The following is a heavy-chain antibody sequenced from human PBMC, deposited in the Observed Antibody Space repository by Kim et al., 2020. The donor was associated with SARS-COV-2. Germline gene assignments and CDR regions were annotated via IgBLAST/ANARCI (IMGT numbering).Heavy chain of an antibody. Sequence: GGSLRLSGAASGFTVSSNYMSWVRQAPGKGLEWVSVIYSGGSTYYADSVKGRFTISRDNSKNTLYLQMNSLRAEDTAVYYCARGWVITAAFDIWGQGTMVTVSS. V-gene: IGHV3-53*01. CDR1: GFTVSSNY. CDR3: ARGWVITAAFDI. CDR2: IYSGGST. D-gene: IGHD3-10*01. J-gene: IGHJ3*02.